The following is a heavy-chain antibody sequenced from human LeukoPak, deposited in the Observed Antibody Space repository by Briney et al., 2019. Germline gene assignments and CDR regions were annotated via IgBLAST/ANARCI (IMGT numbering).Heavy chain of an antibody. CDR1: GFSFSDYD. Sequence: GGSLRLSCAASGFSFSDYDMNWVRLAPGKGLEWVAWISTTSATIYYADSVKGRFTISRDNAKNSLYLQMNSLSGEDTAVYCCAREVRRGSDYFDYWGQGTLVTVSS. V-gene: IGHV3-48*01. J-gene: IGHJ4*02. D-gene: IGHD6-19*01. CDR3: AREVRRGSDYFDY. CDR2: ISTTSATI.